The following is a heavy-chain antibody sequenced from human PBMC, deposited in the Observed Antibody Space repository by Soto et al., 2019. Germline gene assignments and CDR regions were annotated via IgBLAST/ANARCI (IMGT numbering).Heavy chain of an antibody. CDR1: GGSISSGGYY. J-gene: IGHJ2*01. Sequence: QVQLQESGPGLVKPSQTLSLTCTVSGGSISSGGYYWSWIRQHPGKGLEWIGYIYYSGSTYYNPSLKSRVTISVDTSKNQFSLKLSSVTAADTAVYYCARDVMVAATNAYWYFDLWGRGTLVTVSS. CDR2: IYYSGST. V-gene: IGHV4-31*03. D-gene: IGHD2-15*01. CDR3: ARDVMVAATNAYWYFDL.